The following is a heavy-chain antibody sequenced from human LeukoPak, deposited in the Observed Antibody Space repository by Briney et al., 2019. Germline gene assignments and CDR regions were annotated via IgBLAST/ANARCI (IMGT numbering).Heavy chain of an antibody. Sequence: WGALRLSFAAPGFTLYNYALRWGRPAPGKGLGGGSHISGRADETYYADSVKGRFTISRDNSKNTLYLQMNSLRAEDTAVYYCARIGLRESYGVFDYWGQGTLVTVSS. D-gene: IGHD4-17*01. CDR3: ARIGLRESYGVFDY. CDR2: ISGRADET. J-gene: IGHJ4*02. V-gene: IGHV3-23*01. CDR1: GFTLYNYA.